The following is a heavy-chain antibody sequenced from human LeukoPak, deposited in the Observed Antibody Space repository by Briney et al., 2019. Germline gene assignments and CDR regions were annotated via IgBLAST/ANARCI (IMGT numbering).Heavy chain of an antibody. Sequence: GGSLRLSCAASGFTFSSYGMNWVRQAPGKGLEWLSYLSNTGNIHYAQSVKGRFTISRDNAKNSLYLQMDGLRAEDTAVYYCARRGDTPMIGDHWSQGILVTVAS. D-gene: IGHD5-18*01. CDR3: ARRGDTPMIGDH. J-gene: IGHJ4*02. V-gene: IGHV3-48*01. CDR2: LSNTGNI. CDR1: GFTFSSYG.